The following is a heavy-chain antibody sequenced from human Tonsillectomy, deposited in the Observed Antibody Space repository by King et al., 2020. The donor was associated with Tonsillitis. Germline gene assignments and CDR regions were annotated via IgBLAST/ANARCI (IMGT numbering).Heavy chain of an antibody. Sequence: VQLVESGGGVVQPGRSLRLSCAASGFTFSNYAVHWVRQAPGKGLEWVAVISYDENNKYYTDSVKGRFTISRDNSKNTLYLQMNSLRSEDTAVYYCATDHDMGEYWGQGTLVTVSS. CDR3: ATDHDMGEY. CDR1: GFTFSNYA. D-gene: IGHD3-22*01. J-gene: IGHJ4*02. CDR2: ISYDENNK. V-gene: IGHV3-30-3*01.